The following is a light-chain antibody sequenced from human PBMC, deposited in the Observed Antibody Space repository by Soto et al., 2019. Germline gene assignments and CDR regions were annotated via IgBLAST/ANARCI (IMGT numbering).Light chain of an antibody. CDR3: SSYAGNDNFVL. J-gene: IGLJ3*02. Sequence: QSALTQPPSASGSPGQSVTISCAGTSSDVGAYNSVSWYQQHPGKAPKLMIYEVTKRPSGVPDRFFGSKSGSTASLTVSGLQADDVADYYCSSYAGNDNFVLFGGGTKLTVL. CDR2: EVT. V-gene: IGLV2-8*01. CDR1: SSDVGAYNS.